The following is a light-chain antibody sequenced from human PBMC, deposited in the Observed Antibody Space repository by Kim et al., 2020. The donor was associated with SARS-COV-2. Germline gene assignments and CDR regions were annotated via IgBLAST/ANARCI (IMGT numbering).Light chain of an antibody. J-gene: IGLJ3*02. CDR1: TAHIGAYNS. Sequence: GQSLSLSGSGTTAHIGAYNSVAWYQHHPGKAPHLIIFDVTYRPSGVSTRVSGAKSGNPASLTISELHPEDEADYYCSSYTRSTTWVFGGGTQLTVL. V-gene: IGLV2-14*03. CDR3: SSYTRSTTWV. CDR2: DVT.